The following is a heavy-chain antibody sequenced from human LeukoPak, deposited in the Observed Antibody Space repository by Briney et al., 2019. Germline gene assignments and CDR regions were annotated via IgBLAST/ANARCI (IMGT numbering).Heavy chain of an antibody. CDR2: ISGSGGNT. CDR1: GFTFGTFW. Sequence: PGGSLRLSCEASGFTFGTFWMSWVRQAPGKGLEWVSTISGSGGNTYYADSVRGRFTISRDNSKNTLYLQMNSLRAEDTAVYYCAKQRNSAIGYWGQGTLVTVSS. D-gene: IGHD2-15*01. V-gene: IGHV3-23*01. CDR3: AKQRNSAIGY. J-gene: IGHJ4*02.